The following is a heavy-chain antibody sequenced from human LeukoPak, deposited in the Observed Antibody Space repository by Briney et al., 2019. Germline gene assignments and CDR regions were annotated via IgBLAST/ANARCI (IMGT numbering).Heavy chain of an antibody. CDR1: GFSLKDHA. D-gene: IGHD3-22*01. CDR2: IWYDGSNK. Sequence: GGSLRLSCTASGFSLKDHAMHWVRQAPGKGLEWVAVIWYDGSNKYYADSVKGRFTISRDNSKNTLYLQMNSLRAEDTAVYYCAREPLSPSGYDSSGYYFDYWGQGTLVTVSS. J-gene: IGHJ4*02. V-gene: IGHV3-33*08. CDR3: AREPLSPSGYDSSGYYFDY.